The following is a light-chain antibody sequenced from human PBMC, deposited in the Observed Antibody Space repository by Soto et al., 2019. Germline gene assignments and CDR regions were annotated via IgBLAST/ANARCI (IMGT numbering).Light chain of an antibody. CDR3: QQYGSSPYT. CDR1: QSVSSSY. J-gene: IGKJ2*01. V-gene: IGKV3-20*01. CDR2: GAS. Sequence: EIVLTQSPGTLSLSPGERATLYCRASQSVSSSYLAWYHQKPGQAPRLLIYGASSRATGIPDRFSGSGSGTDFTLTISRLEPEDFAVYYCQQYGSSPYTFGQGTKLEIK.